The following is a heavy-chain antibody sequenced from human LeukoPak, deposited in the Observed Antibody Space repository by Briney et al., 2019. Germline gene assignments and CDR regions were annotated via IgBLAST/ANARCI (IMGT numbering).Heavy chain of an antibody. CDR1: GGSINSNTYX. V-gene: IGHV4-39*01. J-gene: IGHJ4*02. CDR2: XXSSXST. Sequence: SETLXLTCAVSGGSINSNTYXXXXXRXXPXXXXEXXXXXXSSXSTXXXPSXXXXXXXXXXTSKNQFSLRLSSVTAPDTAVYYCAXRSRSGFFDYWGQGTLVTVSS. D-gene: IGHD3-10*01. CDR3: AXRSRSGFFDY.